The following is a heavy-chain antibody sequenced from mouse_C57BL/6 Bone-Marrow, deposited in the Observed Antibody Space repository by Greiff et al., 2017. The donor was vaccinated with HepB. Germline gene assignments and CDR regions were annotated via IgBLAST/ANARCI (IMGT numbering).Heavy chain of an antibody. Sequence: EVMLVESGGGLVKPGGSLKLSCAASGFTFSDYGMHWVRQAPEKGLEWVAYISSGSSTIYYADTVKGRFTISRDNAKNTLFLQMTSLRSEDTAMYYCARKDHYYGSSWDWYFDVWGTGTTVTVSS. CDR3: ARKDHYYGSSWDWYFDV. CDR2: ISSGSSTI. J-gene: IGHJ1*03. CDR1: GFTFSDYG. D-gene: IGHD1-1*01. V-gene: IGHV5-17*01.